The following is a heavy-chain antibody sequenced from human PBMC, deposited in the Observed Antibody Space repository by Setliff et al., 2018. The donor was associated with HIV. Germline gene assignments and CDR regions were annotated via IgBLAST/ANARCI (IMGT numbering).Heavy chain of an antibody. Sequence: PSETLSLTCAVYGGSFSSYYWSWIRQPPGKGLEWIGEINHSGSTNYSPSLKSRVTFSVDTFKNQFSLKLSSVTAADTAVYYCASLTTDRFLEWLFVYWGQGTLVTVSS. CDR3: ASLTTDRFLEWLFVY. J-gene: IGHJ4*02. CDR2: INHSGST. CDR1: GGSFSSYY. D-gene: IGHD3-3*01. V-gene: IGHV4-34*01.